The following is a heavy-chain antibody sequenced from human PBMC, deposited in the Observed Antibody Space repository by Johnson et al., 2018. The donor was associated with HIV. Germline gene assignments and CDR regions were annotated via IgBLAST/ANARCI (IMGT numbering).Heavy chain of an antibody. CDR3: AREISRYYYDYAAFDL. Sequence: VQLVESGGGVVQPGRSLRLSCAASGFPFSSHAINWVRQAPGKGLQWVSALSYSGSSTYYADSVKGRFTISRDNSRSTVYLHMINLRADDTALYYCAREISRYYYDYAAFDLWGQGTTVTVSS. CDR1: GFPFSSHA. V-gene: IGHV3-23*04. J-gene: IGHJ3*01. CDR2: LSYSGSST. D-gene: IGHD3-22*01.